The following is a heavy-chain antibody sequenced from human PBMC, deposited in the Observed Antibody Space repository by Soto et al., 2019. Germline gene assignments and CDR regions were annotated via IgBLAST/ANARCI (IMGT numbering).Heavy chain of an antibody. CDR1: GGSISSYY. V-gene: IGHV4-59*01. CDR2: IYYSGST. CDR3: ARGTYYDFWSGYYNGGYNWFDP. J-gene: IGHJ5*02. D-gene: IGHD3-3*01. Sequence: SETLSLTCTVSGGSISSYYWSWIRQPPGKGLEWIGYIYYSGSTNYNPSLKSRVTISVDTSKNQFSLKLSSVTAADMAVYYCARGTYYDFWSGYYNGGYNWFDPWGQGTLVTVSS.